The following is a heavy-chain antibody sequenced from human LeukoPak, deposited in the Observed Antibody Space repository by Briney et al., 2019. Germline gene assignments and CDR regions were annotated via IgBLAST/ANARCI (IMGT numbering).Heavy chain of an antibody. D-gene: IGHD3-16*02. V-gene: IGHV3-48*02. CDR2: ISSSSSTI. Sequence: GGSLRLSRAASGSTPSNHGMHWVRQAPGKGLEWVSYISSSSSTIYYADSVKGRFTISRDNAKNSLYLQMNSLRDEDTAVYYCARDRIVGAYYYYGMDVWGQGTTVTVSS. CDR1: GSTPSNHG. J-gene: IGHJ6*02. CDR3: ARDRIVGAYYYYGMDV.